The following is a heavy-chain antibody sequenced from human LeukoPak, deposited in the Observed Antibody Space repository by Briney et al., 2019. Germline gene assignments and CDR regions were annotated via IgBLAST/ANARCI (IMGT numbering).Heavy chain of an antibody. CDR1: GFTFSSYV. D-gene: IGHD3-16*01. Sequence: TGGSLRLSCAASGFTFSSYVMHWVRQSPGKGLELVAAIWYDGSAKYFTDSVKGRFTISRDNSKNTLYLQMNSLRSEDTALYFCAREGGDAFDIWGQGTMVTVS. J-gene: IGHJ3*02. V-gene: IGHV3-33*08. CDR2: IWYDGSAK. CDR3: AREGGDAFDI.